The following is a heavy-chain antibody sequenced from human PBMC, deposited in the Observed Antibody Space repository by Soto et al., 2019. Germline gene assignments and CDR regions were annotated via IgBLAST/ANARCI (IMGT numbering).Heavy chain of an antibody. CDR3: ARRWGGSLDY. CDR2: IYYSGST. Sequence: QVQLQESGPGLVKPSETLSLTCTVSGGSISSYYWSWIRQPPGKGLEWIGYIYYSGSTNYNPSLKRRVTTSVDTSKNRFSRKLSCVTAADTAVYYCARRWGGSLDYWGQGTLVTVSS. CDR1: GGSISSYY. D-gene: IGHD1-26*01. V-gene: IGHV4-59*01. J-gene: IGHJ4*02.